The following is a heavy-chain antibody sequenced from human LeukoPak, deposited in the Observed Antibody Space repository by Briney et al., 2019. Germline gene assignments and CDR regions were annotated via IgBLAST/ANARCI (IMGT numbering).Heavy chain of an antibody. CDR2: IYPRDSTT. CDR3: ARRAIIQGTSALDF. D-gene: IGHD3-3*01. Sequence: GESLKISCKSSGYTFTHDWIGWVRQMPGKGLEWMGIIYPRDSTTRCSPAFEGQVTISVDKSITTAYLQWSSLKASDTAMYYCARRAIIQGTSALDFWGQGTVVIVSS. CDR1: GYTFTHDW. J-gene: IGHJ4*02. V-gene: IGHV5-51*01.